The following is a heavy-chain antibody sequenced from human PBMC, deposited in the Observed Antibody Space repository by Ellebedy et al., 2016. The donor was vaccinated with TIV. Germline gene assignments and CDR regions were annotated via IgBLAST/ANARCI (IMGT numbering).Heavy chain of an antibody. Sequence: MPSETLSLTCTVSGGSISSYSWSWIRQPPGKGLEWIGYISYTGNTNYNPSLKSRVTVSVDKSKNQFSLKVNSVTAADTAVYYCASLEMATILDAFDIWGQGTKVTVSS. J-gene: IGHJ3*02. D-gene: IGHD5-24*01. CDR2: ISYTGNT. CDR3: ASLEMATILDAFDI. CDR1: GGSISSYS. V-gene: IGHV4-59*01.